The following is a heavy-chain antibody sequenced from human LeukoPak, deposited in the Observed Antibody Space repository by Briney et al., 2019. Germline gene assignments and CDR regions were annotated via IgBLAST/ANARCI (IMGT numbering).Heavy chain of an antibody. V-gene: IGHV3-48*01. Sequence: GGSLRLSCAVSGFTFSSYSMNWVRRAPGKGLDWVSYIGSSVSTRYYADSVKGRFTISRDNGKHSLYLQMNSLRAEDTAVYYCAREGSDFWSGYSNVYFDYWGQGTLVTVSS. CDR3: AREGSDFWSGYSNVYFDY. J-gene: IGHJ4*02. CDR1: GFTFSSYS. D-gene: IGHD3-3*01. CDR2: IGSSVSTR.